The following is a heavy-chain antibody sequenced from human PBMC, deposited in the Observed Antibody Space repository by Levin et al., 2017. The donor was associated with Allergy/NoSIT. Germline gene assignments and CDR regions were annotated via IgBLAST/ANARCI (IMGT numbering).Heavy chain of an antibody. J-gene: IGHJ4*02. CDR1: GYTFTGYY. V-gene: IGHV1-2*02. CDR3: ARDRGPYYDSSGYYPYYFDY. Sequence: ASVKVSCKASGYTFTGYYMHWVRQAPGQGLEWMGWINPNSGGTNYAQKFQGRVTMTRDTSISTAYMELSRLRSDDTAVYYCARDRGPYYDSSGYYPYYFDYWGQGTLVTVSS. CDR2: INPNSGGT. D-gene: IGHD3-22*01.